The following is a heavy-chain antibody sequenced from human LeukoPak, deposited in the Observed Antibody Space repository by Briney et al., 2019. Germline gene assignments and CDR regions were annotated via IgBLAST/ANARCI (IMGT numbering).Heavy chain of an antibody. CDR1: GYTFSTYY. Sequence: ASVKVSCKASGYTFSTYYMHWVRQAPGQGLEWMGIINPGGGGTSYAQKFQGRVTMTRDMSTSTVYMELSSLRSEDTAVYYCARDGNYYESGSYSWFDYWGQGTLVTVSS. CDR2: INPGGGGT. D-gene: IGHD3-10*01. V-gene: IGHV1-46*01. CDR3: ARDGNYYESGSYSWFDY. J-gene: IGHJ4*02.